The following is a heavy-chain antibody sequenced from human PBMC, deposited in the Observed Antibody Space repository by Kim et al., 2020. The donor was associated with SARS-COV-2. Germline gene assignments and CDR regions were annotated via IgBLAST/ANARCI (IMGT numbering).Heavy chain of an antibody. D-gene: IGHD3-10*01. CDR3: ARDWQYYYGSGSYPYYYYGMDV. CDR1: GYTFTSYG. J-gene: IGHJ6*02. Sequence: ASVKVSCKASGYTFTSYGISWVRQAPGQGLEWMGWISAYNGNTNYAQKLQGRVTMTTDTSTSTAYMELRSLRSDDTAVYYCARDWQYYYGSGSYPYYYYGMDVWGQGTTVTVSS. V-gene: IGHV1-18*01. CDR2: ISAYNGNT.